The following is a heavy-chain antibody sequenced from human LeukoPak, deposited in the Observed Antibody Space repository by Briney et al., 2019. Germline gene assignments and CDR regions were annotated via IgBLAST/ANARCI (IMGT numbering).Heavy chain of an antibody. CDR2: IYYSGST. CDR1: GGPISSSGYY. D-gene: IGHD2-2*01. CDR3: ARQYCSSTSCYLDY. V-gene: IGHV4-39*01. J-gene: IGHJ4*02. Sequence: SETLSLTCTVSGGPISSSGYYWGWIRQPPGKGLEWIGSIYYSGSTYYNPSLKSRVTISVDTSKNQFSLKLGSVTAADTAVYYCARQYCSSTSCYLDYWGQGTLVTVSS.